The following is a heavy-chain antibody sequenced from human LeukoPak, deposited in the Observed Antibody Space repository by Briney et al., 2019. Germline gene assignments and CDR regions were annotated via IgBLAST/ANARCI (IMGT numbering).Heavy chain of an antibody. CDR3: TRLGDFDY. CDR1: GGSISSYY. Sequence: SETLSLTCTVSGGSISSYYWSWIRQPPGKGLEWIGYIYYSGSTNYNPSLKSRVTISVDTSKNQFSLKLSSVTAADTAVYYCTRLGDFDYWGQGTLVTVSS. CDR2: IYYSGST. J-gene: IGHJ4*02. V-gene: IGHV4-59*08. D-gene: IGHD3-16*01.